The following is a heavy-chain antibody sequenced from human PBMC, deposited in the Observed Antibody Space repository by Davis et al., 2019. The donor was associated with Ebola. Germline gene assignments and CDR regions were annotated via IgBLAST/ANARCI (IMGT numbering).Heavy chain of an antibody. CDR3: ARALYMSVVTPGF. Sequence: ASVTVSCKASGYTFTNFDIPWVRQATGQGLEWVGWMSPNSGTTGYGQKFQGRVTMTTNTSISTAYMELSSLRFEDTAVYYCARALYMSVVTPGFWGQGTLVTVSS. CDR2: MSPNSGTT. D-gene: IGHD4-23*01. CDR1: GYTFTNFD. V-gene: IGHV1-8*01. J-gene: IGHJ4*02.